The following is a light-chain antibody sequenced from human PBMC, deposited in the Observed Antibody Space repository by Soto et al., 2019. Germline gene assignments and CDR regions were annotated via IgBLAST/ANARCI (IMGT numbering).Light chain of an antibody. CDR2: GAS. J-gene: IGKJ1*01. V-gene: IGKV3-20*01. Sequence: MVLTQSPNTLASSPGERATLSCRASQSVRSNYLAWYQQKRGQAPRLLIYGASNRATGIPDRFSGSGSGTDFTLSIGSLEPEDFAVYYCQQYSSSPRTFGQGTKVDIK. CDR3: QQYSSSPRT. CDR1: QSVRSNY.